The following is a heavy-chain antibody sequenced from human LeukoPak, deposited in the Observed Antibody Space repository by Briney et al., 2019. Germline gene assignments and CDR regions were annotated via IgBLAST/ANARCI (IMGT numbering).Heavy chain of an antibody. CDR2: IYYSGTT. V-gene: IGHV4-59*01. CDR3: ARGVYIAAAQYGY. CDR1: GGSISSYY. D-gene: IGHD6-13*01. J-gene: IGHJ4*02. Sequence: SETLSLTCTVSGGSISSYYWSWIRQPPGRGLEWIGYIYYSGTTNYNPSLKSRVTISVDTSKNQFSLKLSSVTAADTAVYYCARGVYIAAAQYGYWGQGTLVTVSS.